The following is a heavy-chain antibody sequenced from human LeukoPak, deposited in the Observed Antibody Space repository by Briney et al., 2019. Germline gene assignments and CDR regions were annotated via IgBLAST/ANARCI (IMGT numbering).Heavy chain of an antibody. CDR1: GGTFNSYA. J-gene: IGHJ3*02. CDR3: ARDLVAAPPVDAFDI. V-gene: IGHV1-69*05. CDR2: IIPIFVTP. Sequence: SVKVSCKTSGGTFNSYAISWVRQAPGQGLEWMGGIIPIFVTPNYAQKFQGRVTITTDESTNTTYMGLSSLRSEDTAVYYCARDLVAAPPVDAFDIWGQGTMLTVSS. D-gene: IGHD6-6*01.